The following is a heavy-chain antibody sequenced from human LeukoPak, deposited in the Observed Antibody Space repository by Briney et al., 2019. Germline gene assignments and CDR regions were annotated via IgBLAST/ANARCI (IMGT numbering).Heavy chain of an antibody. CDR1: GFTFSSYS. CDR3: ARGRSRERSTSEYFQH. D-gene: IGHD1-26*01. Sequence: GGSLRLSCAASGFTFSSYSMNWVRQAPGKGLEWVSYISSSSSTIYYADSVKGRFTISRDNAKNSLYLQMNSLRAEDTAVYYCARGRSRERSTSEYFQHWGQGTRVTVSS. CDR2: ISSSSSTI. J-gene: IGHJ1*01. V-gene: IGHV3-48*04.